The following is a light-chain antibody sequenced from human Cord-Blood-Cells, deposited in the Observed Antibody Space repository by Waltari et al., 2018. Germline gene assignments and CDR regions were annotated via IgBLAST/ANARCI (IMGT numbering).Light chain of an antibody. CDR2: WAS. CDR3: QKYYSTPWT. Sequence: DIVMTHSPDSLAVSLGERSTINCKSSQSVLYSSNNKNYLAWYQQKPGQPPKLLIYWASTRESGVPDRFSGSGSGTDFTLTISSLQAEDVAVYYCQKYYSTPWTFGQGTKVEIK. J-gene: IGKJ1*01. V-gene: IGKV4-1*01. CDR1: QSVLYSSNNKNY.